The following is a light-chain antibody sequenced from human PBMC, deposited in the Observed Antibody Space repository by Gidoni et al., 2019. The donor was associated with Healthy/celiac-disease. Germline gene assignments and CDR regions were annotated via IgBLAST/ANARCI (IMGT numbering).Light chain of an antibody. CDR3: QQYNNWPQT. J-gene: IGKJ2*01. V-gene: IGKV3-15*01. CDR1: QSDSSN. Sequence: EIVMTQSPATLSVSPGERATLSCRASQSDSSNLAWYQQKPGQAPRLLIYGASTRATGIPARFSGSGSGTEFTLTISSLQSEDFAVYYCQQYNNWPQTFGQGTKLEI. CDR2: GAS.